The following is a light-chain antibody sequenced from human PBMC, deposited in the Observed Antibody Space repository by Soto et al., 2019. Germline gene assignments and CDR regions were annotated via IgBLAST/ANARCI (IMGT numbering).Light chain of an antibody. CDR3: QTWGTGIQV. Sequence: QPVLTQSPSASASLGPSVKLTCTLSSGHSSYAIAWHQQQPEKGPRYLMKINSDGSHSKGDGIPDRFSGSSSGAERYLTISSLQSEDEADYYCQTWGTGIQVFGGGTKLTVL. CDR1: SGHSSYA. CDR2: INSDGSH. V-gene: IGLV4-69*01. J-gene: IGLJ2*01.